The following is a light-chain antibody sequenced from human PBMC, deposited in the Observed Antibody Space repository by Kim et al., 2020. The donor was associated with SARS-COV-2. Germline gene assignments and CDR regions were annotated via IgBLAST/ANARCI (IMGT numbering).Light chain of an antibody. J-gene: IGKJ1*01. V-gene: IGKV3-20*01. CDR1: STY. CDR2: AAS. Sequence: STYLAWYQQKPGQAPRLLIYAASSRATGIPDRFSGSGSGTDFTLTISRLEPEDFAVYYCQQYGSSPGTFGQGTKVDIK. CDR3: QQYGSSPGT.